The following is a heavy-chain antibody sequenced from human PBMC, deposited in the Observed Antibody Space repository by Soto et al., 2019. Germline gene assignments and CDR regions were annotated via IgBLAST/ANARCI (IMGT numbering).Heavy chain of an antibody. CDR2: IFYSGHL. D-gene: IGHD3-10*01. V-gene: IGHV4-59*01. CDR1: GTSFGTYY. J-gene: IGHJ4*02. Sequence: QVRLQESGPGLVKPSETLSLTCAVSGTSFGTYYWSWIRQPPGKGLEWIGYIFYSGHLKYNPSLKSRTTISVDPHKNQIPLRPTPVTAADTAVYYCARAAGGSRFAYWGQGALVTVSP. CDR3: ARAAGGSRFAY.